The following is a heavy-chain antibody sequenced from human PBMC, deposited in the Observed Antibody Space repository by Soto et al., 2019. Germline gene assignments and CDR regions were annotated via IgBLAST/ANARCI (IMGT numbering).Heavy chain of an antibody. CDR3: ARGLCFGEGGESMDV. CDR2: INPSGST. V-gene: IGHV4-34*01. D-gene: IGHD3-10*01. Sequence: QVQLQQWGAGLLKPAETLSLTCAVYGGSFSGYDWSWLRQPPGKGLEWIGEINPSGSTNYNPYLRSRVTISVYTSKNQFPLKLSCLTAAYMSVYYCARGLCFGEGGESMDVWGQGTTVTVSS. J-gene: IGHJ6*02. CDR1: GGSFSGYD.